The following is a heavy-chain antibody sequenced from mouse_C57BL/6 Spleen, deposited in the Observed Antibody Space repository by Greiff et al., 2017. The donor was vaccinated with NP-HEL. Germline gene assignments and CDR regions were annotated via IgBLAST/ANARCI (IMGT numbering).Heavy chain of an antibody. V-gene: IGHV1-82*01. CDR1: GYAFSSSW. J-gene: IGHJ3*01. CDR2: IYPGDGDT. D-gene: IGHD1-1*01. Sequence: VQLQESGPELVKPGASVKISCKASGYAFSSSWMNWVKQRPGKGLEWIGRIYPGDGDTNYNGKFKGKATLTADKSSSTACMQLSSLTSEDSAVYVGARGEDYYGSSYGWFAYWGQGTLVTVSA. CDR3: ARGEDYYGSSYGWFAY.